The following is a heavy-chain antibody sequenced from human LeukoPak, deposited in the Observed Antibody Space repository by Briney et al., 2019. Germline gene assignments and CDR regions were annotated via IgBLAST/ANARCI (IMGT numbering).Heavy chain of an antibody. Sequence: GTSLRLSCAASGFTFSNYAMHWVRQAPGKGLEWVAVISYDGSNKYYADSVEGRFTISRDNSKNTLYLQMNSLRAEDTAVYYCAKGGTTGTTYDYWGQGTLVTVSS. V-gene: IGHV3-30*04. CDR2: ISYDGSNK. D-gene: IGHD1-1*01. CDR1: GFTFSNYA. CDR3: AKGGTTGTTYDY. J-gene: IGHJ4*02.